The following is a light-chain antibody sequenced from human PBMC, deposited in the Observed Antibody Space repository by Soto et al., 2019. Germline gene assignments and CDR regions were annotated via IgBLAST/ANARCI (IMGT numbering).Light chain of an antibody. CDR2: GVN. CDR3: SSYGGSNNFVV. J-gene: IGLJ2*01. Sequence: QSVLTQPPSASGSPGQSVTISCTGTSSDFGGYDYVSWYQQHPGKAPKFMIYGVNKRPSGVPDRFSGSKSGNTASLTVSGLQAEDEADYYCSSYGGSNNFVVFGGGTQLTVL. V-gene: IGLV2-8*01. CDR1: SSDFGGYDY.